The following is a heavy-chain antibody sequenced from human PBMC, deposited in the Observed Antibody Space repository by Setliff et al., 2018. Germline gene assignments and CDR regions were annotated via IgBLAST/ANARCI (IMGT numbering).Heavy chain of an antibody. CDR3: ARHTISIVDV. J-gene: IGHJ6*04. V-gene: IGHV4-59*01. CDR2: IYYSGST. Sequence: PSETLSLTCTVSGGSISSYYWSWIRQPPGKGLEWIGYIYYSGSTNYNPSLKSRVNISVDTSKNQFSLKLSSVTAADTAVYYCARHTISIVDVWGKGTTVTVSS. D-gene: IGHD3-9*01. CDR1: GGSISSYY.